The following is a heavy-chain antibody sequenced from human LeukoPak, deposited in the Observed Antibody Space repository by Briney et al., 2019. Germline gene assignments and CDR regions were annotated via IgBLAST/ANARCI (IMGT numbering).Heavy chain of an antibody. J-gene: IGHJ1*01. D-gene: IGHD6-13*01. CDR1: GFTFSSYS. CDR3: AAPAAGPGAEYSLY. CDR2: IDFTSRYI. Sequence: GGSLRLSCAASGFTFSSYSMNWVRQAPGKGLEWVSSIDFTSRYIYNADSVKGRFTTSRDNAKNSLDLQMNSLKVEDTAVYYCAAPAAGPGAEYSLYWGQGTLVIVSS. V-gene: IGHV3-21*01.